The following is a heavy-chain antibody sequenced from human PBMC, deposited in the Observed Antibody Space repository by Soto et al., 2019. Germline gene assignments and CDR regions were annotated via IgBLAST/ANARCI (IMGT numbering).Heavy chain of an antibody. V-gene: IGHV4-34*01. CDR3: ARRPRNWFDP. CDR2: INHSGST. CDR1: GGSFSCYY. Sequence: SGTRSRSWAVYGGSFSCYYWSWIRQPPGKGLEWIGEINHSGSTNYNPSLKSRVTISVDTSKNQFSLKLSSVTAADTAVYYCARRPRNWFDPWGQGTLVTVPS. J-gene: IGHJ5*02.